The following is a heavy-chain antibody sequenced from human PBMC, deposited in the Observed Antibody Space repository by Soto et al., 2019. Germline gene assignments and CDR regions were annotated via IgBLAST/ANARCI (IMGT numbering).Heavy chain of an antibody. CDR3: ARGGLQSFYFPPDF. J-gene: IGHJ4*02. CDR1: EFAFNTYA. V-gene: IGHV3-33*01. D-gene: IGHD4-4*01. Sequence: LRLSCVASEFAFNTYAIHWVRQAPGQGLEWVAVIWYDGRNKYYAESVKGRFTISRDNSENTVSLQMNSLRPDDTAIYHCARGGLQSFYFPPDFWGRGTLVTVSS. CDR2: IWYDGRNK.